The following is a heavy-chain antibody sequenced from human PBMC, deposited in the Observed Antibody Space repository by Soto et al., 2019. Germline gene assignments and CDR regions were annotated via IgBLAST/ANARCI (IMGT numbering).Heavy chain of an antibody. CDR2: ISYDGSNK. V-gene: IGHV3-30-3*01. Sequence: QVQLVESGGGVVQPGRSLRLSCAASGFTFSSYAMHWVRQAPGKGLEWVAVISYDGSNKYYADSVKGRFTISRDNSKNMLDLQMDSLRAEDTAVYYCARGGDLWSGSPPYYYYGMDVWGQGTTVTVSS. CDR1: GFTFSSYA. J-gene: IGHJ6*02. D-gene: IGHD3-3*01. CDR3: ARGGDLWSGSPPYYYYGMDV.